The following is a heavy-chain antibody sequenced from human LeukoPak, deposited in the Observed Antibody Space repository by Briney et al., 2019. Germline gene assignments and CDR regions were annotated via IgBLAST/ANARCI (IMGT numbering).Heavy chain of an antibody. V-gene: IGHV1-18*01. CDR1: GYTFASYG. CDR2: ISPYNGNT. Sequence: ASVKVSCKASGYTFASYGISWVRQAPGQGLEWMGWISPYNGNTNYAQKFQGRVTMTTDTSTSTAYMELRSLRSDDTAVFYCARLYCRSTSCQDYYFDYWGQGTLVTVSS. CDR3: ARLYCRSTSCQDYYFDY. D-gene: IGHD2-2*01. J-gene: IGHJ4*02.